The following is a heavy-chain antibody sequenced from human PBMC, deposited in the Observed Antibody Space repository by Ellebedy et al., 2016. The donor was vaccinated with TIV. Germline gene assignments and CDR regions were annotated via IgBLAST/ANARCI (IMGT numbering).Heavy chain of an antibody. CDR3: ARAQAKGGNFNFDF. Sequence: SETLSLTCTVSGASINSDDSYWSWIRQPPGKALEWIGYVFYSGSTYYNPSLKSRLTISLVTSKNQFSLKMTSVTAADTAVYYCARAQAKGGNFNFDFWGQGTLITVSS. V-gene: IGHV4-30-4*01. CDR1: GASINSDDSY. J-gene: IGHJ4*02. CDR2: VFYSGST. D-gene: IGHD1-7*01.